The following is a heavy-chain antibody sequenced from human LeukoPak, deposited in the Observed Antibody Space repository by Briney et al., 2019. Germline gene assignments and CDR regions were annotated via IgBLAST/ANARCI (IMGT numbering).Heavy chain of an antibody. D-gene: IGHD3-10*01. V-gene: IGHV3-23*01. Sequence: PGGSLRLSCAASGFTFITYAMTWVRQAPGKGLEWVSGISGSGGETYYADSVKGRFTFSRDNSKNKLFLLMNSPTADDTALYFCAKDQGASIWSRRGAFDLWGRGTMVIVSS. CDR3: AKDQGASIWSRRGAFDL. CDR1: GFTFITYA. CDR2: ISGSGGET. J-gene: IGHJ3*01.